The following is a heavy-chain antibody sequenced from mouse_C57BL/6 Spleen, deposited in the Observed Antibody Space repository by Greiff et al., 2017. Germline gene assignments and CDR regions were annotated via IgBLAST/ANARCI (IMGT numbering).Heavy chain of an antibody. J-gene: IGHJ1*03. D-gene: IGHD1-1*01. CDR1: GYTFTSYW. Sequence: QVHVKQSGAELVKPGASVKLSCKASGYTFTSYWMHWVKQRPGRGLEWIGRIDPNSGGTKYNEKFKSKATLTVDKPSSTAYMQLSSLTSEDSAVYYCARMAPYYYGSSYWYFDVWGTGTTVTVSS. CDR2: IDPNSGGT. CDR3: ARMAPYYYGSSYWYFDV. V-gene: IGHV1-72*01.